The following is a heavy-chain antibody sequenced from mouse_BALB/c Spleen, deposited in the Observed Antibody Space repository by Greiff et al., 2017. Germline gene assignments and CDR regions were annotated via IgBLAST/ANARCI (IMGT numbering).Heavy chain of an antibody. Sequence: QGQLQQSGAELVKPGASVKLSCKASGYTFTSYYMYWVKQRPGQGLEWIGEINPSNGGTNFNEKFKSKATLTVDKSSSTAYMQLSSLTSEDSAVYYCTRYQGGNYRPFAYWGQGTLVTVSA. J-gene: IGHJ3*01. CDR2: INPSNGGT. D-gene: IGHD2-1*01. V-gene: IGHV1S81*02. CDR3: TRYQGGNYRPFAY. CDR1: GYTFTSYY.